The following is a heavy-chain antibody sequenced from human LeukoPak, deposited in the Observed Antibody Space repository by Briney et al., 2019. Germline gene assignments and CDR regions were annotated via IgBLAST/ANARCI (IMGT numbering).Heavy chain of an antibody. D-gene: IGHD3-9*01. V-gene: IGHV1-69*05. J-gene: IGHJ5*02. CDR1: GGTFSSYA. CDR2: IIPIFGTA. CDR3: ARSTTYYDILTVSYFDP. Sequence: SVKVSCKASGGTFSSYAISWVRQAPGQGLEWMGGIIPIFGTANYAQKFQGRVTITTDESTSTAYMELSSLRSEDTAVYYCARSTTYYDILTVSYFDPWGQGTLVTVSS.